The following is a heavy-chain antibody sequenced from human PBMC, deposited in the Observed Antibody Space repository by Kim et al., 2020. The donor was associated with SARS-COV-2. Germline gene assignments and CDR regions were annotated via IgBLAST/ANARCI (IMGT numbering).Heavy chain of an antibody. Sequence: GSSTSYADSVKGRFTISRDNAKNTLYLQMNSLRAEDTAVYYCARGTDFDYWGQGTLVTVSS. CDR2: GSST. V-gene: IGHV3-74*01. J-gene: IGHJ4*02. D-gene: IGHD1-1*01. CDR3: ARGTDFDY.